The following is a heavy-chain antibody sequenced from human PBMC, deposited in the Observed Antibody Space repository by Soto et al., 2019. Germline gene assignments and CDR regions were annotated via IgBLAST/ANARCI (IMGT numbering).Heavy chain of an antibody. J-gene: IGHJ5*01. D-gene: IGHD2-2*01. CDR3: ARDPSEGRVGNWFES. Sequence: GGSLRLSCAASGFTFSRYGMNWLRQAPGKGLEWVASISSSTSYVYYADSVRGRFSTSRDNAKNILYLEMYGLRTEDTAVYYCARDPSEGRVGNWFESWGQGTLVTVSS. CDR1: GFTFSRYG. V-gene: IGHV3-21*06. CDR2: ISSSTSYV.